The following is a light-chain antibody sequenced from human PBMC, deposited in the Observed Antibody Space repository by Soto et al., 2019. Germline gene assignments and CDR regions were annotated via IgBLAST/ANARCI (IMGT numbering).Light chain of an antibody. V-gene: IGKV3-15*01. CDR2: HSS. Sequence: ETVMTQSPGTLSVSPGERATISCTASQSVSSDLAWYQQEPGQAPRLLIYHSSTRAPAIPARFSGSGSGTEFTLTISSLQSEDFAVYSCQHYNNWPLTFGGGTKVDIK. CDR3: QHYNNWPLT. CDR1: QSVSSD. J-gene: IGKJ4*01.